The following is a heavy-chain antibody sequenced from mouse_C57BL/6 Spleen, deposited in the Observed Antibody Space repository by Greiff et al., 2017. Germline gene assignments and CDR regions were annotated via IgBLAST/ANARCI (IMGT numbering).Heavy chain of an antibody. D-gene: IGHD1-1*01. CDR3: AIRGYYGSSWYYFDY. Sequence: VQLQQPGAELVRPGSSVKLSCKASGYTFTSYWMHWVKQRPIQGLEWIGNIDPSDSDTHYNQKFKDKATLTVDKSSSTAYMQLSSLTSENSAVYYFAIRGYYGSSWYYFDYWGQGTTLTVSS. V-gene: IGHV1-52*01. CDR1: GYTFTSYW. J-gene: IGHJ2*01. CDR2: IDPSDSDT.